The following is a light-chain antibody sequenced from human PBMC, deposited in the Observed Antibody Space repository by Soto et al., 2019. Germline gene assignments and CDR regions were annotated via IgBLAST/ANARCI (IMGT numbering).Light chain of an antibody. CDR1: SSDVGGYNY. J-gene: IGLJ3*02. CDR2: DVS. V-gene: IGLV2-11*01. Sequence: QSALTQPRSVSGSPGQSVTISCTGTSSDVGGYNYVTWYQHNAGKAPKLRIYDVSKRPSGVPDRFSGSRSGNTASLTISGLQTEDEAEYVCCSYAGSNTLVCGGGTKLTVL. CDR3: CSYAGSNTLV.